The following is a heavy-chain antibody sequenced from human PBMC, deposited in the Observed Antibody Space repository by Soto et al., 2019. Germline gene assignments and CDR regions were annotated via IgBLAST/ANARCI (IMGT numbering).Heavy chain of an antibody. D-gene: IGHD6-19*01. Sequence: GGSLRLSCAASGFTFSSYGMHWVRQAPGKGLEWVAVISYDGSNKYYADSVKGRFTISRDNSKNTLYLQMNSLRAEDTAVYYCAKTYSSGWYYYYYGMDVWGQGTTVTVSS. CDR3: AKTYSSGWYYYYYGMDV. CDR1: GFTFSSYG. V-gene: IGHV3-30*18. J-gene: IGHJ6*02. CDR2: ISYDGSNK.